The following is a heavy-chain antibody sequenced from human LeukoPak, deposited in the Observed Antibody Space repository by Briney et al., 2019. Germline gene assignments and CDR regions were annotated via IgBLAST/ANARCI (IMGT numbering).Heavy chain of an antibody. V-gene: IGHV4-39*01. J-gene: IGHJ4*02. Sequence: PSETLSLTCTVSGGSISSNSYDWGWIRQPPGKGLEGIARIYYSGSTYYNPSLKSRVTISVDTSKIQFSLKLSSVTAADTAVYYCARRTVPYYYDTSPHFDYWGQGTLVTVSS. CDR3: ARRTVPYYYDTSPHFDY. CDR1: GGSISSNSYD. D-gene: IGHD3-22*01. CDR2: IYYSGST.